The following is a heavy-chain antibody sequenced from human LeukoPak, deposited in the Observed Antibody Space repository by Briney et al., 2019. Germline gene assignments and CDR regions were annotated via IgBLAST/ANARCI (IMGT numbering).Heavy chain of an antibody. D-gene: IGHD1-20*01. V-gene: IGHV3-53*01. CDR1: GFTVSSNY. Sequence: PGGSLRLSCAASGFTVSSNYMSWVRQAPGKGLEWVSVIYSGGSTYYADSVKGRFTISRDNSKNTLYLQMNSLRAGDTAVYYCARVDNWNDVSYYFDYWGQGTLVTVSS. CDR2: IYSGGST. CDR3: ARVDNWNDVSYYFDY. J-gene: IGHJ4*02.